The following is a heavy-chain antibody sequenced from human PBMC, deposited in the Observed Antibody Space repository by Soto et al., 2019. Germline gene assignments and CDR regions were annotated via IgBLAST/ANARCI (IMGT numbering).Heavy chain of an antibody. J-gene: IGHJ4*02. Sequence: EVQLVESGGTLVQPGGSLSLSCAASGFTFSSYWMHWVRQVPGKGLVWVSRIHSDGSTTYADSVKGRFTILRDNAKNTLYLQMNSLRAEDTAVYYCTTAGRTYFQHWGQGTLVTVSS. CDR2: IHSDGST. D-gene: IGHD1-26*01. CDR3: TTAGRTYFQH. CDR1: GFTFSSYW. V-gene: IGHV3-74*01.